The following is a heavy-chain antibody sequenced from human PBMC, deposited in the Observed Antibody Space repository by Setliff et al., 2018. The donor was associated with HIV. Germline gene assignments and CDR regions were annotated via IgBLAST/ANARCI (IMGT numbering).Heavy chain of an antibody. Sequence: GASVKVSCKISGGTFSSFALSWVRQAPGQGLEWMGGIIPIFGTTNYAQKFQGRVTITADESTGTAYMDLSSLRSGDTAVYYCARDGLLVAGIRFDYWGQGTLVTVSS. J-gene: IGHJ4*02. D-gene: IGHD6-19*01. CDR3: ARDGLLVAGIRFDY. V-gene: IGHV1-69*13. CDR2: IIPIFGTT. CDR1: GGTFSSFA.